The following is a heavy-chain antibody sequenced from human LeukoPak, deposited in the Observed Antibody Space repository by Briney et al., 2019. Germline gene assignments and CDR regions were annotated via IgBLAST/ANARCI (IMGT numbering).Heavy chain of an antibody. CDR2: ISGSGGST. D-gene: IGHD2-2*01. J-gene: IGHJ5*02. V-gene: IGHV3-23*01. CDR1: GFTFSGYA. CDR3: AKDPLLDTSSASEWFDP. Sequence: GGSPRLSCAASGFTFSGYAMSWVRQAPGKGLEWVSAISGSGGSTYYADSVKGRFTISRDNSKNTLYLQMNSLRAEDTAVYYCAKDPLLDTSSASEWFDPWGQGTLVTVSS.